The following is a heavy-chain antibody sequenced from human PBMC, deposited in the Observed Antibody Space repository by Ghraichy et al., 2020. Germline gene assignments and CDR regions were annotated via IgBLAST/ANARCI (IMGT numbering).Heavy chain of an antibody. CDR3: ARTCSSTSCYPSPVSAFDP. CDR1: GGSISSSSYY. Sequence: SETLSLTCTVSGGSISSSSYYWGWIRQPPGKGLEWIGSIYYSGSTYYNPSLKSRVTISVDTSKNQFSLKLSSVTAADTAVYYCARTCSSTSCYPSPVSAFDPWGQGTLVTVSS. CDR2: IYYSGST. V-gene: IGHV4-39*01. D-gene: IGHD2-2*01. J-gene: IGHJ5*02.